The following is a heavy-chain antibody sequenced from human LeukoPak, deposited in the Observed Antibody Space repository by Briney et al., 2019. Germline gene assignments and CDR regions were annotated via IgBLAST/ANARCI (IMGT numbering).Heavy chain of an antibody. Sequence: SETLSLTCAVYGGSFSGYYWSWIRQPPGKGLEWIGEINHSGSTNYNPSLKSRVTISVDTSKNQFSLKLSSVTAADTAVYYCARGVGSYGDYGVRYDAFDIWGQGTTVTVSS. J-gene: IGHJ3*02. CDR2: INHSGST. D-gene: IGHD4-17*01. CDR3: ARGVGSYGDYGVRYDAFDI. CDR1: GGSFSGYY. V-gene: IGHV4-34*01.